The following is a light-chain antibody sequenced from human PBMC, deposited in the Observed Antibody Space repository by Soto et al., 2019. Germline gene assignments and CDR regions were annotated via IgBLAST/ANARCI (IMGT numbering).Light chain of an antibody. CDR2: DVS. V-gene: IGLV2-11*01. CDR3: CSYAGSYSWV. J-gene: IGLJ3*02. Sequence: QSALTQPRSVSGSPGQSVTISCTGTSSDVGAYNYVSWYQHHPGKAPKVMIYDVSERHSGVPDRFPGSKSDNKASLTISGLQDEAEADYYCCSYAGSYSWVFGGGNKPTVL. CDR1: SSDVGAYNY.